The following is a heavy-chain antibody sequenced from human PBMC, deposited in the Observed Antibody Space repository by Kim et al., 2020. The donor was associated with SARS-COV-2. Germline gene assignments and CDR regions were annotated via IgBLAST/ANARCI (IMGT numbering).Heavy chain of an antibody. CDR2: ISGSGGST. V-gene: IGHV3-23*01. Sequence: GGSLRLSCAASGFTFSRYAMSWVRQAPGKGLEWVSAISGSGGSTYYADSVEGRFTVSRDGSKNTLYLQMNSLRAEDTAVYYCAKIRGYTYGDHDFWGQGTLVTVSS. D-gene: IGHD5-18*01. J-gene: IGHJ4*02. CDR3: AKIRGYTYGDHDF. CDR1: GFTFSRYA.